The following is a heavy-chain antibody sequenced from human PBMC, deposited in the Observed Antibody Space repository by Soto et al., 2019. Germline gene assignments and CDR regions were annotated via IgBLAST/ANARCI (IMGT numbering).Heavy chain of an antibody. V-gene: IGHV3-30-3*01. CDR2: ISYDGSNK. CDR3: ARSGRWYYYYYYGMDV. D-gene: IGHD2-15*01. Sequence: TGGSLRLSCAASGSTFSSYAMHWVRQAPGKGLEWVAVISYDGSNKYYADSVKGRFTISRDNSKNTLYLQMNSLRAEDTAVYYCARSGRWYYYYYYGMDVWGQGTTVTVSS. J-gene: IGHJ6*02. CDR1: GSTFSSYA.